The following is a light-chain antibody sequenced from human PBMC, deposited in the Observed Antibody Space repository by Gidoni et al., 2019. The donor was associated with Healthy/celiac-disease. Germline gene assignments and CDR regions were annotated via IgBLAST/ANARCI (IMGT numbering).Light chain of an antibody. CDR1: SSDVGSYNL. CDR2: EGS. Sequence: QSALTQPASLSGSPGQSITLSCTGTSSDVGSYNLVSWYQQHPGKAPKLMIYEGSKRPSGVSNRFSGSKSGNTASLTISWLQVEDEADYYCCSYAGRSTVVFGGGTKLTV. V-gene: IGLV2-23*01. CDR3: CSYAGRSTVV. J-gene: IGLJ2*01.